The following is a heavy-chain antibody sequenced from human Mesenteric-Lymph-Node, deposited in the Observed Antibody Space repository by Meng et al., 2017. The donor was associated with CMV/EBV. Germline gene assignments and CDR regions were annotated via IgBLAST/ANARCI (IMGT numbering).Heavy chain of an antibody. Sequence: TTGVGVGWIRQPPGKGLEWLVLIYWNDDKRYSPSAKSGLAITKDTSRNKVVLTMTNVDPVDTATYYCAHSRRYYDTSGYYTALLDYWGQGTLVTVSS. J-gene: IGHJ4*02. V-gene: IGHV2-5*01. D-gene: IGHD3-22*01. CDR2: IYWNDDK. CDR1: TTGVG. CDR3: AHSRRYYDTSGYYTALLDY.